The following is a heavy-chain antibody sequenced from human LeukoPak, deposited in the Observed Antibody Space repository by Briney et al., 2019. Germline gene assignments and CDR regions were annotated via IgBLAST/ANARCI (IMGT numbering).Heavy chain of an antibody. J-gene: IGHJ6*02. D-gene: IGHD6-13*01. CDR1: GGSISSGGYY. V-gene: IGHV4-31*03. CDR3: ATSGYSSSWDYYYYGMDV. CDR2: IYYSGST. Sequence: SQTLSLTCTVSGGSISSGGYYWSWIRQHPGKGLEWIGYIYYSGSTYYNPSLKSRVTISVDTSKNQFSLKLSSVTAADTAVYYCATSGYSSSWDYYYYGMDVWGQGTTVTVSS.